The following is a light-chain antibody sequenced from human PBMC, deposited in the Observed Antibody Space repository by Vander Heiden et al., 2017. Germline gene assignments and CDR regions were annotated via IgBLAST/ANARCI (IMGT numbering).Light chain of an antibody. CDR3: QQYHNWPRT. Sequence: EIVMTQSPATLSVSPGGSATLSCRASQSVSSNLAWYQQRPGQAPRYRIYSASTRATGIPARFSGSGSGTEFTLTISSLQSEDFAVYYCQQYHNWPRTFGQGTKVEIK. V-gene: IGKV3-15*01. CDR2: SAS. J-gene: IGKJ1*01. CDR1: QSVSSN.